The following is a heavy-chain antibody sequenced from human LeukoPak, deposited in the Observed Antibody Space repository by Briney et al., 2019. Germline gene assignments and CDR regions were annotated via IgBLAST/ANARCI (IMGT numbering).Heavy chain of an antibody. J-gene: IGHJ6*02. Sequence: QPGGSLRLSCAASGFTFSSYWMSWVRQAPGKGLEWVANIKQDGSEKYYVDSVKGRFTISRDNAKNSLYLQMNSLRAEDTAVYYCARVEHSSWYDDYYYGMDVWGQGTTVTVSS. CDR3: ARVEHSSWYDDYYYGMDV. V-gene: IGHV3-7*04. D-gene: IGHD6-13*01. CDR2: IKQDGSEK. CDR1: GFTFSSYW.